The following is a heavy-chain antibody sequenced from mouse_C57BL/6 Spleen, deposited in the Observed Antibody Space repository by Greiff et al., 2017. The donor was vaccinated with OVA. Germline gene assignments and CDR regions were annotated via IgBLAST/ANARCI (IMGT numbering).Heavy chain of an antibody. J-gene: IGHJ1*03. V-gene: IGHV1-80*01. CDR3: ARRVATVWYFDV. CDR2: IYPGDGDN. CDR1: GYAFSSYW. D-gene: IGHD1-1*01. Sequence: VQRVESGAELVKPGASVKISCKASGYAFSSYWMNWVKQRPGKGLEWIGQIYPGDGDNNYNGKIKGKATLTADKSSSTAYMQLSSLNSEYSAVYFCARRVATVWYFDVWGTGTTVTVSS.